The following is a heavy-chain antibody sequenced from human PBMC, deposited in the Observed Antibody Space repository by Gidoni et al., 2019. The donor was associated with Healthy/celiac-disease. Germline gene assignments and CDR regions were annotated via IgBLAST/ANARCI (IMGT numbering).Heavy chain of an antibody. D-gene: IGHD1-26*01. CDR1: GFTVSSNY. J-gene: IGHJ6*02. CDR2: IYSGGST. V-gene: IGHV3-53*02. Sequence: EVQLVETGGGLIQPGGSLRLSCAASGFTVSSNYMSWVRQAPGKGLEWVSAIYSGGSTYYADSVKGRFTISRDNSKNTLYLQMNSLRAEDTAVYYCARGVEWATYGMDVWGQGTTVTVSS. CDR3: ARGVEWATYGMDV.